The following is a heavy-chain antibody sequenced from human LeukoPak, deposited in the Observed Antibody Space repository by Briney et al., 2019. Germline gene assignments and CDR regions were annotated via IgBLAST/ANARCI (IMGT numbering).Heavy chain of an antibody. Sequence: GGSLRLSCAASGFTFSSYEMNWVRQAPGKGLEWVSYISSSGSTIYYADSVKGRFTISRDNAKNSLYLQMNSLRAEDTAVYYCARVGPWVNPDYYYYYMDVWGKGTTVAVSS. J-gene: IGHJ6*03. CDR2: ISSSGSTI. CDR1: GFTFSSYE. V-gene: IGHV3-48*03. CDR3: ARVGPWVNPDYYYYYMDV. D-gene: IGHD1-14*01.